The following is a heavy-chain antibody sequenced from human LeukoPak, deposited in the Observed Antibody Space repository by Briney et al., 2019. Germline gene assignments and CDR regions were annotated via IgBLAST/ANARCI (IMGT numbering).Heavy chain of an antibody. CDR1: GFIFSSYA. J-gene: IGHJ4*02. CDR3: ARDRVGATDYFDY. CDR2: ISYDGSNK. V-gene: IGHV3-30-3*01. D-gene: IGHD1-26*01. Sequence: GGSLRLSCAASGFIFSSYAMHWVRQAPGKGLEWVAVISYDGSNKYYADSVKGRFTISRDNSKNTLYLQMNSLRAEDTAVYYCARDRVGATDYFDYWGQGTLVTVSS.